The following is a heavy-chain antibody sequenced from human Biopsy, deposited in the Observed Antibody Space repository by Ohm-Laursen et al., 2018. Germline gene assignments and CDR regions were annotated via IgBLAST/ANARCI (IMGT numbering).Heavy chain of an antibody. CDR3: AKDRGYYSDRTVPGYFDL. D-gene: IGHD3-22*01. Sequence: TLSLTCTVSGVSISSYYWSWIRQPPGQGLQWIGYVYYTGSTGYNPSLQSRVTISVDTSKNHFSLRLRSVTPADTAIYYCAKDRGYYSDRTVPGYFDLWGRGTLVTVSS. J-gene: IGHJ2*01. V-gene: IGHV4-59*01. CDR1: GVSISSYY. CDR2: VYYTGST.